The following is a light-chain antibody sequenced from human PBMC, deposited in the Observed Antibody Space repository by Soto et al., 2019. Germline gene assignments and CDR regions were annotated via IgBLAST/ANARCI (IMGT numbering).Light chain of an antibody. V-gene: IGKV1-5*01. CDR1: RSISDW. Sequence: DIQMTQSPSTLSASVGDRVTITCRASRSISDWLAWYQHKPGKAPKLLIFDASSLKSGVPSRFSGSGSGTEFTLTINSLQPDDVATYYCLQYDSYSWTFGQGTKVDIK. CDR2: DAS. CDR3: LQYDSYSWT. J-gene: IGKJ1*01.